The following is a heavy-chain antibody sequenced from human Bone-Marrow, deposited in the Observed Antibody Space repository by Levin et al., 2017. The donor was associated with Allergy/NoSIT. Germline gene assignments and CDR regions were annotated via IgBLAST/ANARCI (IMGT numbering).Heavy chain of an antibody. CDR1: GGSISSGGYY. J-gene: IGHJ3*02. CDR2: IYYSGST. CDR3: ARESPGRLIVQEPDAFDI. Sequence: PSETLSLTCTVSGGSISSGGYYWSWIRQHPGKGLEWIGYIYYSGSTYYNPSLKSRVTISVDTSKNQFSLKLSSVTAADTAVYYCARESPGRLIVQEPDAFDIWGQGTMVTVSS. D-gene: IGHD3-22*01. V-gene: IGHV4-31*03.